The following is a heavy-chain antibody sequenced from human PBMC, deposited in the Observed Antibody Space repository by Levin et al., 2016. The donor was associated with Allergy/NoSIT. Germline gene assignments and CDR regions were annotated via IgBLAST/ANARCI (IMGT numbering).Heavy chain of an antibody. CDR3: ARYYDSSGNNNWFDP. V-gene: IGHV4-4*07. J-gene: IGHJ5*02. D-gene: IGHD3-22*01. CDR2: MHSGGST. CDR1: GGSISGYY. Sequence: GSLRLSCSVSGGSISGYYWSWIRQPAGKGLEWIGRMHSGGSTNFNPSLKSRVTMSVDTSKNQFSLKLSSVTAADTAVYYCARYYDSSGNNNWFDPWGQGTLVTVSS.